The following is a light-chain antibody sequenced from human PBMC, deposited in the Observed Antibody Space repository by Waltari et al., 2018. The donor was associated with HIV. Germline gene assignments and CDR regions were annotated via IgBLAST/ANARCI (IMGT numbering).Light chain of an antibody. V-gene: IGKV3-20*01. J-gene: IGKJ5*01. CDR3: QQYSTSPFT. Sequence: ENALTQSPGALSLSPGERAPLSCRGSQSVSSTYMAWDQQIPGQAPRLLNYGAASRATGIPDRFLGSGSGTDFTLTINRLEPEDFAGYYCQQYSTSPFTLGRGTRLEIK. CDR1: QSVSSTY. CDR2: GAA.